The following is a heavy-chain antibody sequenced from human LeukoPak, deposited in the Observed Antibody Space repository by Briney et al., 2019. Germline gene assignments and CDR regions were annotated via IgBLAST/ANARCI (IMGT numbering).Heavy chain of an antibody. Sequence: PGGSLRLSCVATGFTFSSYAMTWVRQAPGKGLEWVSAISGSGGSTYYADSVKGRFTISRDNSKNTLYLQMNSLRAEDTAVYYCAKVSVAVARYYFDYWGQGTLVTVSS. CDR2: ISGSGGST. CDR3: AKVSVAVARYYFDY. V-gene: IGHV3-23*01. J-gene: IGHJ4*02. CDR1: GFTFSSYA. D-gene: IGHD6-19*01.